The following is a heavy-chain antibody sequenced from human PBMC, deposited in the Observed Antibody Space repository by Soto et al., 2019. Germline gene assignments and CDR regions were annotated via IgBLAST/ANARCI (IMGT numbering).Heavy chain of an antibody. CDR3: AQTFAYCAANCDSPHHLLHY. CDR1: GYNFHSFV. Sequence: QVQLVQSGAEVKKPGASVKVSCKASGYNFHSFVIHWMRQAPGQRFEWMGWVNTGSGNTKYSQNFQGRVTITSESPTNTVYMELSSLRSEDTAVYYCAQTFAYCAANCDSPHHLLHYWGQGTLVAVSS. V-gene: IGHV1-3*04. J-gene: IGHJ4*02. CDR2: VNTGSGNT. D-gene: IGHD2-21*01.